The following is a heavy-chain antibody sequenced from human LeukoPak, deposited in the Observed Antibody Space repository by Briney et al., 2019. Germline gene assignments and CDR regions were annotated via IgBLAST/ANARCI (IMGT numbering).Heavy chain of an antibody. Sequence: ASETLSLTCTVSGGSISSYYWSWIRQPPGKGLEWIGYIYYSGSTNYNPSLKSRVTISGDTSKNQFSLRLSSVTAADTAVYYCANSGLLRNPFDYWGQGTLVTVSS. D-gene: IGHD4-17*01. CDR1: GGSISSYY. J-gene: IGHJ4*02. CDR2: IYYSGST. V-gene: IGHV4-59*12. CDR3: ANSGLLRNPFDY.